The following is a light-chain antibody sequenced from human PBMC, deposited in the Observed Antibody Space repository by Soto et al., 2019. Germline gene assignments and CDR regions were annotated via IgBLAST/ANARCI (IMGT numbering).Light chain of an antibody. CDR2: DAS. V-gene: IGKV3-15*01. CDR3: QRYNRWPLS. CDR1: QGIGST. Sequence: EIVMTQSPATLSVSPGERATLSCRASQGIGSTLAWYQQKPVQTPKLLIFDASTRATGVPARFSGGGSGTEFTLTINSLKSEDFAVYYCQRYNRWPLSFGGGTKVEIK. J-gene: IGKJ4*01.